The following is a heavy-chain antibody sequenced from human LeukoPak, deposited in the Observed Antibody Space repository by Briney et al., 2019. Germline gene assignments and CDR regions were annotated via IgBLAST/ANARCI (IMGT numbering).Heavy chain of an antibody. V-gene: IGHV1-18*01. CDR2: ISAYNGNT. CDR1: GYTFTSYG. Sequence: ASVKVSCKASGYTFTSYGISWVRQAPGQGLEWMGWISAYNGNTNYAQKLQGRVTMTTDTSTGTAYMELRSLRSDDTAVYYCARAGSSMVRGVIPDYWGQGTLVTVSS. J-gene: IGHJ4*02. D-gene: IGHD3-10*01. CDR3: ARAGSSMVRGVIPDY.